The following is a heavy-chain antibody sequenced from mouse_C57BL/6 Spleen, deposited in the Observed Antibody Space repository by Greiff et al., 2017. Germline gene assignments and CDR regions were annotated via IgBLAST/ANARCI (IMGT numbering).Heavy chain of an antibody. CDR1: GFTFSSYA. D-gene: IGHD2-4*01. CDR2: ISDGGSYT. V-gene: IGHV5-4*03. Sequence: EVKLVESGGGLVKPGGSLKLSCAASGFTFSSYAMSWVRQTPEKRLEWVATISDGGSYTYYPDNVKGRFTISRDNAKNNLYLQMSHLKSEDTAMYYCARGGGLRLWFAYWGQGTLVTVSA. J-gene: IGHJ3*01. CDR3: ARGGGLRLWFAY.